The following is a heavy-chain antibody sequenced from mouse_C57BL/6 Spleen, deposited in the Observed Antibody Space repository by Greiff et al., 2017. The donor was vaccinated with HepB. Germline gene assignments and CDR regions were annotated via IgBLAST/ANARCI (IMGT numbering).Heavy chain of an antibody. V-gene: IGHV1-80*01. CDR3: ARRPHYYGSSHWYFEV. CDR1: GYAFSSYW. CDR2: IYPGDGDT. Sequence: VQLQQSGAELVKPGASVKISCKASGYAFSSYWMNWVKQRPGKGLEWIGQIYPGDGDTNYNGKFKGKATLTADKSSSTAYMQLSSLTSEDSAVYFCARRPHYYGSSHWYFEVWGTGTTVTVSS. J-gene: IGHJ1*03. D-gene: IGHD1-1*01.